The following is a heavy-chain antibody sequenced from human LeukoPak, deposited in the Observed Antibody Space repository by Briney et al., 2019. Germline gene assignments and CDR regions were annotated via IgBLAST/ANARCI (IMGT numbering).Heavy chain of an antibody. CDR3: ARDRYYYDSSGINYFDY. CDR2: IYTSGST. D-gene: IGHD3-22*01. V-gene: IGHV4-4*07. J-gene: IGHJ4*02. CDR1: GGSISSYY. Sequence: SETLSLTCTVSGGSISSYYWSWIRQPAGKGLEWIGRIYTSGSTNYNPSLKSRVTMSVDTSKNQFSLKLSSVTAADTAVYYCARDRYYYDSSGINYFDYWGQGTLVTVSS.